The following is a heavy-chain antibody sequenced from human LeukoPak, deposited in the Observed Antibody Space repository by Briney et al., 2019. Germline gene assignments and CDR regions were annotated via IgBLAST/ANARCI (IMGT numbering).Heavy chain of an antibody. CDR1: GFTFSSYD. CDR2: IKQDGSEK. D-gene: IGHD6-13*01. V-gene: IGHV3-7*01. Sequence: GGALRLSCAASGFTFSSYDMTWVRQAPGRGLEWVANIKQDGSEKYYVDSVKGRFTISRDNAKNSLYLQMNSLRAEDTAVYYCAREPAALGSWFDPWGQGTLVTVSS. CDR3: AREPAALGSWFDP. J-gene: IGHJ5*02.